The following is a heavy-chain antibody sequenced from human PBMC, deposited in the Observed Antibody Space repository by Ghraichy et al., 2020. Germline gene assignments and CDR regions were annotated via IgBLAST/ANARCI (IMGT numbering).Heavy chain of an antibody. V-gene: IGHV6-1*01. CDR3: ARGTSRYFDY. Sequence: SQTLSLTCAISGDSVSGNGVTWNWIRQSPSRGLEWLGRTYYTSKYYYDYAPSVKGRITINPDASKNQFSLQLNSVTPEDTALYYCARGTSRYFDYWGKGTLVTVSS. CDR2: TYYTSKYYY. D-gene: IGHD1-1*01. CDR1: GDSVSGNGVT. J-gene: IGHJ4*02.